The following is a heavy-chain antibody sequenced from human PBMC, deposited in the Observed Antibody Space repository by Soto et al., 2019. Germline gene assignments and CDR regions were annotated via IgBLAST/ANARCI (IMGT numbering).Heavy chain of an antibody. CDR2: INHSGST. Sequence: KTSETLSLTCSVSGDSISTSDWSWIRQPPGKGLEWIGEINHSGSTNYNPSLKSRVTISVDTSKNQFSLKMSSVTAADTAVYYCARGGIWGGYRSLSRRGEWFDPWGQGTLVTVSS. CDR1: GDSISTSD. D-gene: IGHD3-3*01. J-gene: IGHJ5*02. V-gene: IGHV4-34*01. CDR3: ARGGIWGGYRSLSRRGEWFDP.